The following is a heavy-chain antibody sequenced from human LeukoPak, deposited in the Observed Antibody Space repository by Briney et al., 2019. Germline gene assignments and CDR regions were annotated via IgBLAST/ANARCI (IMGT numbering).Heavy chain of an antibody. CDR2: IRSSSSYI. Sequence: PGGSLRLSCAASGFTFSSYTMNWVRQAPGKGLEWVSSIRSSSSYIYYADSVKGRFTISRDNAKNSLYLQMNSLRAEDSALYYCARVSDYYDSSGYADYWGQGTLVTVSS. CDR1: GFTFSSYT. J-gene: IGHJ4*02. D-gene: IGHD3-22*01. CDR3: ARVSDYYDSSGYADY. V-gene: IGHV3-21*04.